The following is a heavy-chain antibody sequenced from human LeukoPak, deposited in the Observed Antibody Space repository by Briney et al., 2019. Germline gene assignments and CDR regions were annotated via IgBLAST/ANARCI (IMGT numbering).Heavy chain of an antibody. V-gene: IGHV1-69*13. D-gene: IGHD1-26*01. CDR2: IIPIFGTA. Sequence: ASVKVSCKASGGTFSSYAISWVRQAPGQGLEWMGGIIPIFGTANYAQKFQGRVTITADESTSTAYMELRSLRSDDTAVYYCARDRRGELPDYWGQGTLVTVSS. CDR3: ARDRRGELPDY. CDR1: GGTFSSYA. J-gene: IGHJ4*02.